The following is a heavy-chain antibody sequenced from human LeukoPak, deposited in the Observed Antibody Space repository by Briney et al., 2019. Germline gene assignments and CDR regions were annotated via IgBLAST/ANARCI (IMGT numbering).Heavy chain of an antibody. D-gene: IGHD5-24*01. Sequence: SETLSLTCTVSGGSISSYYWSWIRQPPGKGLEWIGYIFYSGSINYNPSLKSRVTISVDTSKNQFSLKLSSVTAADTAVYYCARVLGDQLLWTRWLQSPDWYFDLWGRGTLVTVSS. CDR1: GGSISSYY. CDR3: ARVLGDQLLWTRWLQSPDWYFDL. CDR2: IFYSGSI. J-gene: IGHJ2*01. V-gene: IGHV4-59*12.